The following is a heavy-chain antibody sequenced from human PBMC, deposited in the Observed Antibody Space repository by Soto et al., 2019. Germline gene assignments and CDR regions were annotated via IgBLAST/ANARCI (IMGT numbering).Heavy chain of an antibody. CDR3: TTDSLFTMILVRFDF. CDR2: IKSKINGGTT. CDR1: GFTFCTAW. Sequence: GGSLRLSCAASGFTFCTAWINWVRQAPGKGLEWVGRIKSKINGGTTDFAASVKGRFAISRDDSTDMVYLQMNSLKPEDTAMYYCTTDSLFTMILVRFDFWGHGTLVTVSS. D-gene: IGHD3-22*01. V-gene: IGHV3-15*07. J-gene: IGHJ4*01.